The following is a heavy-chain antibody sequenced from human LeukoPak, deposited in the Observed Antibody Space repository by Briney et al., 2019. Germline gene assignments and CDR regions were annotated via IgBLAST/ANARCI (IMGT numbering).Heavy chain of an antibody. CDR1: GFTFRTYA. D-gene: IGHD2-15*01. J-gene: IGHJ3*01. Sequence: GGSLRLSCAVSGFTFRTYAMSWVRQAPGKGLEWVATIRYDGGQTMYLDSVRGRFTISRDNARSSLYLQMNSLRVEDTAVYYCARYNDIAVGDSFDVRGQGTKVTVSS. CDR2: IRYDGGQT. CDR3: ARYNDIAVGDSFDV. V-gene: IGHV3-7*01.